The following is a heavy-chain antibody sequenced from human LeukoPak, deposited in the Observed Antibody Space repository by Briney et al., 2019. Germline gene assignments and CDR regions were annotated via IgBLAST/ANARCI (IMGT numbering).Heavy chain of an antibody. CDR3: ARAYGDYALYGMDV. V-gene: IGHV1-2*02. J-gene: IGHJ6*02. CDR2: INPNSGGT. Sequence: ASVKVSCKASGYTFTGYYMHWVRQAPGQGLEWMRWINPNSGGTNYAQKFQGRVTMTRDTSISTAYMELSRLRSDDTAVYYCARAYGDYALYGMDVWGQGTTVPVSS. D-gene: IGHD4-17*01. CDR1: GYTFTGYY.